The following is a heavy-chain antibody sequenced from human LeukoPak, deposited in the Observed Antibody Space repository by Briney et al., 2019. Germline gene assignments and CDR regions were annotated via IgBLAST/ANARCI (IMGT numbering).Heavy chain of an antibody. V-gene: IGHV1-18*01. Sequence: ASVKVSCKASGYTFTSYSISWVRQAPGQGLEWMGWISGYNGNTNYAQKLQGRVTMTTDTSTSTAYMELRSLRSDDTAVYYCARDLATRADGYSSSWYIYYYYYGMDVWGQGTTVTVSS. J-gene: IGHJ6*02. CDR1: GYTFTSYS. D-gene: IGHD6-13*01. CDR2: ISGYNGNT. CDR3: ARDLATRADGYSSSWYIYYYYYGMDV.